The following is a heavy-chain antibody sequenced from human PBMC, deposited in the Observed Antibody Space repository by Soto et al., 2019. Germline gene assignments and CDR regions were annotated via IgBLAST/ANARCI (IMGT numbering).Heavy chain of an antibody. CDR3: ARDKDRQQLGGNYYYGIDV. J-gene: IGHJ6*02. CDR2: IIPIFPTT. Sequence: QVQLVQSGAEVKKPGSSVTVSCKASGGTFGNSAISWVRQAPGQGLEWMGGIIPIFPTTDYAQKFQGRVTITADESTGTANMELTSLRSEDTAVYYCARDKDRQQLGGNYYYGIDVWGQGTTVTVSS. CDR1: GGTFGNSA. V-gene: IGHV1-69*12. D-gene: IGHD3-3*02.